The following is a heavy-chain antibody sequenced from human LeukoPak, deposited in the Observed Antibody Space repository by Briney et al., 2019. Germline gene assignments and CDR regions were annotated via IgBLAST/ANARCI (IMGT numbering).Heavy chain of an antibody. CDR1: GGSISSYY. CDR2: IYYSGST. V-gene: IGHV4-59*08. Sequence: SETLSLTCTVSGGSISSYYWSWIRQPPGKGLEWIGYIYYSGSTNYNPSLKSRVTISVDTSKNQFSLKLSSVTAADTAVYYCARGEYQDYDILTGYYRSHWFDPWGQGTLVTVSS. J-gene: IGHJ5*02. D-gene: IGHD3-9*01. CDR3: ARGEYQDYDILTGYYRSHWFDP.